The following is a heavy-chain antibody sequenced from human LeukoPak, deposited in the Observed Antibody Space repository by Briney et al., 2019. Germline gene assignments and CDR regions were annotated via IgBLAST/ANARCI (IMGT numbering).Heavy chain of an antibody. D-gene: IGHD2-8*01. J-gene: IGHJ3*02. CDR1: GGSISSSSYY. V-gene: IGHV4-39*01. CDR2: IYYSGST. CDR3: ARYAPSNSLDAFDI. Sequence: ASETLSLTCTVSGGSISSSSYYWGWIRQPPGKGLEWVGSIYYSGSTYYNPSLKSRVTISVDTSKNQFSLKLSSVTAADTAVYYCARYAPSNSLDAFDIWGQGTMVTVSP.